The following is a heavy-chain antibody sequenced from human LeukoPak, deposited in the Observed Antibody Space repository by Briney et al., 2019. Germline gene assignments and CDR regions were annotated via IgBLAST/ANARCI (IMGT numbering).Heavy chain of an antibody. J-gene: IGHJ4*02. CDR2: INHSGST. D-gene: IGHD4-17*01. CDR1: GGSFSGYY. CDR3: ARAGERKMRWTVVPD. Sequence: SETLSLTCAVYGGSFSGYYWSWIRQPPGKGLEWSGEINHSGSTNYNPSLKSRVTISVDTSKNQFSLKLSSVTAADTAVYYCARAGERKMRWTVVPDWGQGTLVTVSS. V-gene: IGHV4-34*01.